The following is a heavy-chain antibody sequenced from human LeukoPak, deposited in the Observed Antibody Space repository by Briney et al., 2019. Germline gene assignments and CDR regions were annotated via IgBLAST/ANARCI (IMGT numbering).Heavy chain of an antibody. J-gene: IGHJ4*02. CDR2: IRYDGSNK. Sequence: GGSLRLSCAASGFTFRSHGMHWVRQAPGKGLEWVAFIRYDGSNKYYADSVKGRFTISRDNSKNTLYLQMNSLRAEDTAVYYCAKNIEYQFDYWGQGTLVTVSS. CDR1: GFTFRSHG. V-gene: IGHV3-30*02. D-gene: IGHD2-2*01. CDR3: AKNIEYQFDY.